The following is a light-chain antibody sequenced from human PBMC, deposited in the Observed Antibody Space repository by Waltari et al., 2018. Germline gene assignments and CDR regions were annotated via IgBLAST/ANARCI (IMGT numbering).Light chain of an antibody. CDR3: QQRSSWPT. Sequence: EIVLTQSTATLSLSPGERATLSCRASQSVSSHLAWYQQKLGQAPRLLIYDASNRATGIPARFSGSGSGTDFTLTISSLEVDDFAVYYCQQRSSWPTFGGGTKVEIK. V-gene: IGKV3-11*01. J-gene: IGKJ4*01. CDR1: QSVSSH. CDR2: DAS.